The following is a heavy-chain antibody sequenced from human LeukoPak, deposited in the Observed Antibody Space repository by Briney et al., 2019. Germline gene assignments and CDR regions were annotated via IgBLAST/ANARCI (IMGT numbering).Heavy chain of an antibody. CDR2: IPSSGSSI. CDR3: ARDGADAYNT. Sequence: GGSLRLSCTASGFTFGDYAMSWFRQAPGKGLEWVSYIPSSGSSIYYADSVKGRFTVSRDNAKNSLYLQMNSLRAEDTAVYYCARDGADAYNTWGQGTLVTVSS. V-gene: IGHV3-48*03. CDR1: GFTFGDYA. J-gene: IGHJ5*02. D-gene: IGHD5-24*01.